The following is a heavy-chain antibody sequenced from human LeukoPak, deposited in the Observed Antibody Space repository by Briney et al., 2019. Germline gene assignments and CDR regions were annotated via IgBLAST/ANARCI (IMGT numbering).Heavy chain of an antibody. D-gene: IGHD4-23*01. CDR1: GFTDSSNY. Sequence: GGSLRLSCATSGFTDSSNYMSWVRQAPGKGLESVAVIWFDGKTYNYADSVEGRFTISRDNSKNTLSLQMNSLRAEDTAVYYCARDGLETTVVPEYYFDYWGQGTVVIVSS. CDR3: ARDGLETTVVPEYYFDY. J-gene: IGHJ4*02. V-gene: IGHV3-33*08. CDR2: IWFDGKTY.